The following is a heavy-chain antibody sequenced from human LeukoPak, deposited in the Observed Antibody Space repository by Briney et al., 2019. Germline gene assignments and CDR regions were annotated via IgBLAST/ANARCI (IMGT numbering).Heavy chain of an antibody. V-gene: IGHV3-33*01. CDR3: ARDQYCDAGYYFDY. CDR1: GFTFGSYG. Sequence: TGGSLRLSCAASGFTFGSYGMHWVRQAPGKGLEWVAVIWYDGSNKYYADSVKGRFTISRDNSKNTLYLQMNSLRAEDTAVYYCARDQYCDAGYYFDYWGQGTLVTVSS. CDR2: IWYDGSNK. J-gene: IGHJ4*02. D-gene: IGHD2-8*02.